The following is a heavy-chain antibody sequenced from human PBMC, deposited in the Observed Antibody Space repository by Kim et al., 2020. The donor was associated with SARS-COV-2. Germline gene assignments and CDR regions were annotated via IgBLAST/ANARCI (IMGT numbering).Heavy chain of an antibody. V-gene: IGHV4-59*01. CDR2: IYYSGST. CDR3: ARSSRESPPPYYYDSSGYYFDY. D-gene: IGHD3-22*01. J-gene: IGHJ4*02. CDR1: GGSISSYY. Sequence: SETLSLTCTVSGGSISSYYWSWIRQPPGKGLEWIGYIYYSGSTNYNPSLKSRVTISVDTSKNQFSLKLSSVTAADTAVYYCARSSRESPPPYYYDSSGYYFDYWGQGTLVTVSS.